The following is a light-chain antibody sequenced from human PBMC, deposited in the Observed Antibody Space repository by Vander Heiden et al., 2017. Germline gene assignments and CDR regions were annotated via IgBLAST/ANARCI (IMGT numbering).Light chain of an antibody. CDR2: QDN. Sequence: SYELTQQPSVSVSPGQTASITCSGDKLGDKYACWYQQKPGQSPVLVIYQDNKRPSGIPERFSGSNSGNTATLTISGTQAMDEADYYCQAWDSSTVVFGGGTKLTVL. CDR1: KLGDKY. CDR3: QAWDSSTVV. V-gene: IGLV3-1*01. J-gene: IGLJ2*01.